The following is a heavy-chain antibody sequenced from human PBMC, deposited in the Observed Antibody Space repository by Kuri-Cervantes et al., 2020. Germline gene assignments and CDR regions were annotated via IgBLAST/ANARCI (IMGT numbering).Heavy chain of an antibody. CDR1: GFTFSSYW. V-gene: IGHV3-7*02. D-gene: IGHD3-22*01. J-gene: IGHJ1*01. CDR3: ANGREDYDSSGYYHLFNFQH. Sequence: GGSLRLSCAASGFTFSSYWMSWVRQAPGKGLEWVANIKQDGSEKYYVDSVEGRFTISRDNAKNTLYLQMNSLRAEDTAVYYCANGREDYDSSGYYHLFNFQHWGQGTLVTVSS. CDR2: IKQDGSEK.